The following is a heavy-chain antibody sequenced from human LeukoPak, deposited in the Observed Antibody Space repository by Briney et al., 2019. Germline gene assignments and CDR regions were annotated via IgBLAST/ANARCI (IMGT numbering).Heavy chain of an antibody. CDR2: IWYDGSNK. CDR3: ARDYDPQFVYYYYGLDV. D-gene: IGHD3-3*01. CDR1: GFTFSSYG. J-gene: IGHJ6*02. V-gene: IGHV3-33*01. Sequence: GGSLRLSCAASGFTFSSYGMHWVRQAPGKGLEWVAVIWYDGSNKYYADSVKGRFTISRDNSKNTLYLQMNSLRAEDTAVYYCARDYDPQFVYYYYGLDVWGQGTTVTVSS.